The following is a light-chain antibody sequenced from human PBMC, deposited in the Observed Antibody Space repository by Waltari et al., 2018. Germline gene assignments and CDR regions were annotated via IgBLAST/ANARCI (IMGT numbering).Light chain of an antibody. J-gene: IGKJ2*01. V-gene: IGKV3-11*01. Sequence: EIVLTQSPATLSLSPGERATLSCRASQSVSTELACYQQKPGQPPRPLIYAASDRATGIPARFSGIGSGTDFTLTISSLEPEDLAVYYCQQRYSWPRTFGQGTKLELK. CDR1: QSVSTE. CDR3: QQRYSWPRT. CDR2: AAS.